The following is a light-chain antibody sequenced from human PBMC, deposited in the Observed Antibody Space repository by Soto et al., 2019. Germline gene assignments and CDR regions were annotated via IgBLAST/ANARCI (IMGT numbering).Light chain of an antibody. CDR1: QSISNNY. Sequence: THAPSTLSASLGGRVAITFRASQSISNNYLACYQQKPGLAPRLVIYDASNRATGIPDRFSGSGSGTDFTLTISRLEPEDFAVYFCQQYGSSRTFGQGNRWIS. CDR2: DAS. V-gene: IGKV3D-20*01. J-gene: IGKJ1*01. CDR3: QQYGSSRT.